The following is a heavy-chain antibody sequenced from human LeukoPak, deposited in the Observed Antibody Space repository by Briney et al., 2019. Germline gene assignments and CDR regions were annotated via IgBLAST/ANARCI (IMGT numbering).Heavy chain of an antibody. Sequence: SETLSLTCTVSGGSISSYYWSWIRQPPGKGLEWIGYIYYSGSTNYNPSLKSRVTISVDTSKNQFSLKLSSVTAADTAVYYCARDHYYYDSSGYYNNYFDYWGQGTLVTVSS. J-gene: IGHJ4*02. CDR3: ARDHYYYDSSGYYNNYFDY. D-gene: IGHD3-22*01. CDR1: GGSISSYY. V-gene: IGHV4-59*01. CDR2: IYYSGST.